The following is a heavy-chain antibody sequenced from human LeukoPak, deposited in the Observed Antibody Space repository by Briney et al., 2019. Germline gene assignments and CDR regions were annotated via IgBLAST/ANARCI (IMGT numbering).Heavy chain of an antibody. D-gene: IGHD6-13*01. CDR2: ISYDGSNK. CDR3: ARIGYTSSSLDY. CDR1: GFTFSSYG. J-gene: IGHJ4*02. V-gene: IGHV3-30*03. Sequence: QPGGSLRLSCAASGFTFSSYGMHWVRQAPGKGLEWVAVISYDGSNKYYADSVKGRFTISRDNSKNTLYLQMNSLRAEDTAVYYCARIGYTSSSLDYWGQGTLVTVSS.